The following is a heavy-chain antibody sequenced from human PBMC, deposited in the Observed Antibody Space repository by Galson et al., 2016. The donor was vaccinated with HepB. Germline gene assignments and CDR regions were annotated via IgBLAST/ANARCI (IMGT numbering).Heavy chain of an antibody. Sequence: SLRLSCAGSGFTFSSHAMHWVRQAPGKGLEWLAVISFDGNNNFYMDSVKGRFTLSRDNSKNTAFLQMNSLRVDDTGVYYCAGGGNYQLPPLWGQGTLVTVSS. J-gene: IGHJ4*02. CDR2: ISFDGNNN. D-gene: IGHD2-2*01. CDR3: AGGGNYQLPPL. CDR1: GFTFSSHA. V-gene: IGHV3-30-3*01.